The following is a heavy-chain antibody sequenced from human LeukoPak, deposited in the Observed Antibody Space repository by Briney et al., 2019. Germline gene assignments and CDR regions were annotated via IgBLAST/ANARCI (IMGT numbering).Heavy chain of an antibody. CDR3: ARISLSVAAAADGYDDY. J-gene: IGHJ4*02. CDR2: IYYSGST. V-gene: IGHV4-39*01. D-gene: IGHD6-13*01. CDR1: GGSISSSSYY. Sequence: SETLSLTCTFSGGSISSSSYYWGWIRQPPGKGLEWIGSIYYSGSTYYNPSLKSRVTISVDTSKNQFSLKLSSVTAADTAVYYCARISLSVAAAADGYDDYWGQGTLVTVSS.